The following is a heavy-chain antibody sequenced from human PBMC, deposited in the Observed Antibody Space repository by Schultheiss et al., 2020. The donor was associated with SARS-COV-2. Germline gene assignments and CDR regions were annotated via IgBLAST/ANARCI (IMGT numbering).Heavy chain of an antibody. Sequence: GESLKISCAASGFTFSSYAMHWVRQAPGKGLEWVAVISYDGSNKYYADSVKGRFTISRDNSKNTLYLQMNSLRAEDTAVYYCARDSRWLQGFDYWGQGTLVTVSS. CDR3: ARDSRWLQGFDY. D-gene: IGHD5-24*01. CDR2: ISYDGSNK. CDR1: GFTFSSYA. V-gene: IGHV3-30-3*01. J-gene: IGHJ4*02.